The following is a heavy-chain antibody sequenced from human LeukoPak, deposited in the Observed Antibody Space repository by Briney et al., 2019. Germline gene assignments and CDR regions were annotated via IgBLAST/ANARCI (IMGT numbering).Heavy chain of an antibody. D-gene: IGHD4-23*01. V-gene: IGHV4-59*01. CDR1: GGSISAYY. CDR3: AYSYYGGNFDY. CDR2: IYNSEST. J-gene: IGHJ4*02. Sequence: PSETLTLTCTVSGGSISAYYWSWIRQPPGKRLEWIGYIYNSESTTYNPSLKSRVTMSVDASKNQFSLMLSSVTAADTAVYYCAYSYYGGNFDYWGQGTLVTVSS.